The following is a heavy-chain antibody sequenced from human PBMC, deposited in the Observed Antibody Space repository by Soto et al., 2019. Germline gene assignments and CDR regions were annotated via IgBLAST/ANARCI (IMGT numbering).Heavy chain of an antibody. CDR1: GYTFTSYG. D-gene: IGHD3-10*01. CDR2: ISAYNGNT. J-gene: IGHJ4*02. CDR3: ARGLLWFGELKSRYFDY. V-gene: IGHV1-18*01. Sequence: ASVKVSCKASGYTFTSYGISWVRQAPGQGLEWMGWISAYNGNTNYAQKLQGRVTMTTDTSTSTAYMELRSLRSDDTAVYYCARGLLWFGELKSRYFDYWGQGTLVTVSS.